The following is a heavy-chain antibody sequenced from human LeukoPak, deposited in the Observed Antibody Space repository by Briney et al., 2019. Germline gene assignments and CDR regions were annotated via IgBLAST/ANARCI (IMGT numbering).Heavy chain of an antibody. J-gene: IGHJ5*02. D-gene: IGHD6-19*01. Sequence: GGSLRLSCAASGFTFSSYWMHWVRQVPGKGLVWVSRTNSDGSSRSYVDSVMGRFTISRDNAKNTLYLQLDSLRAEDTAVYYCARGLAVAGSSWFDPWGQGTLVSVSS. CDR3: ARGLAVAGSSWFDP. V-gene: IGHV3-74*01. CDR2: TNSDGSSR. CDR1: GFTFSSYW.